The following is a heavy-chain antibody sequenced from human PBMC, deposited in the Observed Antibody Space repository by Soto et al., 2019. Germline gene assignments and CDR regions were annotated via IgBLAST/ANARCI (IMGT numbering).Heavy chain of an antibody. D-gene: IGHD5-18*01. CDR1: GGSISSSNW. V-gene: IGHV4-4*02. Sequence: LETLSLTCAVSGGSISSSNWWSWVRQPPGKGLEWIGEIYHSGSTNYNPSLKSRVTISVDTSKNQFSLKLSSVTAADTAMYYCARASNKRGYSYGPDFWGQGPLVTVSS. CDR2: IYHSGST. CDR3: ARASNKRGYSYGPDF. J-gene: IGHJ4*02.